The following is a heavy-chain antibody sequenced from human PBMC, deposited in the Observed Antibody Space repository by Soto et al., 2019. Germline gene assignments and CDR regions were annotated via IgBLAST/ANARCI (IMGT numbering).Heavy chain of an antibody. V-gene: IGHV3-21*01. CDR3: TRDASRDSSARGWFDP. CDR2: ISSNSAYI. Sequence: GGSLRLSCAASGFTFRSFTMNWVRQAPGKGPEWVSTISSNSAYIYYTDALRGRFTISRDNAKNSLHLQMNSLRAEDTAVYYCTRDASRDSSARGWFDPWGPGTLVTVSS. CDR1: GFTFRSFT. D-gene: IGHD6-13*01. J-gene: IGHJ5*02.